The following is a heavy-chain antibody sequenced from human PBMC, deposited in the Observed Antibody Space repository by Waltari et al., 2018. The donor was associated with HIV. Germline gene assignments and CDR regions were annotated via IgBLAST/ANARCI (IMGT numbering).Heavy chain of an antibody. Sequence: QVQLVQSGAEVKKPGSSVKVSCQISGGSFSTYAINWVRQAPGQGLEWMGGIKPIFGEANYAQKFQVRVTITADETTSTAFMEVSSMRSDDTAVYYCARDKSHSVVLIPGAYDVWGQGTMVIVSS. V-gene: IGHV1-69*01. CDR2: IKPIFGEA. CDR3: ARDKSHSVVLIPGAYDV. D-gene: IGHD2-21*01. CDR1: GGSFSTYA. J-gene: IGHJ3*01.